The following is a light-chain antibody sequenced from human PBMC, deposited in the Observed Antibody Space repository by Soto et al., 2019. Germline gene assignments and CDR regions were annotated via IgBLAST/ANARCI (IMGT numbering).Light chain of an antibody. CDR2: GAS. Sequence: EVVLTQSPGTLSLSPGERATLSCRASQRVSSGYLAWYQQKPGQAPRLLIYGASSRATGIPDRFSGRGSGTDFTLTISRLEPEDFAVYFCQQRAGWPPTFGGGTKVEIK. J-gene: IGKJ4*01. CDR1: QRVSSGY. CDR3: QQRAGWPPT. V-gene: IGKV3-20*01.